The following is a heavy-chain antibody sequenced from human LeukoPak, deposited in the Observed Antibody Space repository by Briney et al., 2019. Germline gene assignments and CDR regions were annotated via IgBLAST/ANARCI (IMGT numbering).Heavy chain of an antibody. Sequence: PGGSLRLSCAASGFTFSSYWMSWVRQAPGKGLEWVANIKQDGSKKYYVDSVKGRFTISRDNAKNSLYLQMNSLRAEDTAVYYCARDRRQSSTLSLVRGPHYYYYYMDVWGKGTTVTISS. CDR2: IKQDGSKK. J-gene: IGHJ6*03. D-gene: IGHD3-10*01. V-gene: IGHV3-7*01. CDR3: ARDRRQSSTLSLVRGPHYYYYYMDV. CDR1: GFTFSSYW.